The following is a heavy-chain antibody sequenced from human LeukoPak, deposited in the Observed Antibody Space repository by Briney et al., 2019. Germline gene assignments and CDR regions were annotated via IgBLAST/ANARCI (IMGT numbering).Heavy chain of an antibody. Sequence: SETLSLTCAVYGGSFSGYYWSWIRQPPGKGLEWIGEINHSGSTNYNPSLKSRVTISVDTSKNQFSLKLSSVTAADTAVYYCARGQYSSSWYDYYYMDVWGQGTLVTVSS. J-gene: IGHJ6*03. CDR2: INHSGST. CDR1: GGSFSGYY. D-gene: IGHD6-13*01. V-gene: IGHV4-34*01. CDR3: ARGQYSSSWYDYYYMDV.